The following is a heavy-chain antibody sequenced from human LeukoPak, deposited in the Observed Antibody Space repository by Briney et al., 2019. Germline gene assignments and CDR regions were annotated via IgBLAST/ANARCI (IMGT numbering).Heavy chain of an antibody. Sequence: SKTLSLTCTVSGGSISSYYWSWIRQPAGKGLEWIGRIYSSGSTNYNPSLKSRVTMSVDTSKNQFSLKLSSVTAADTAVYYCARGQYHLLYWYFDLWGRGTLVTVSS. CDR2: IYSSGST. CDR3: ARGQYHLLYWYFDL. J-gene: IGHJ2*01. CDR1: GGSISSYY. D-gene: IGHD2-2*01. V-gene: IGHV4-4*07.